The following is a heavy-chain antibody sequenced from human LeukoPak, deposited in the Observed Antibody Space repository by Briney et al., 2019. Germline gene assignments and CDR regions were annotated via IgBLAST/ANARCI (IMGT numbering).Heavy chain of an antibody. V-gene: IGHV3-53*01. CDR2: IYSGGST. D-gene: IGHD6-19*01. CDR1: GFTFSSYS. J-gene: IGHJ4*02. CDR3: ARVPRGGWYKN. Sequence: GGSLRLSCAASGFTFSSYSMNWVRQAPGKGLEWVSVIYSGGSTYYADSVKGRFTISRDNSKNTLYLQMNSLRAEDTAVYYCARVPRGGWYKNWGQGTLVTVSS.